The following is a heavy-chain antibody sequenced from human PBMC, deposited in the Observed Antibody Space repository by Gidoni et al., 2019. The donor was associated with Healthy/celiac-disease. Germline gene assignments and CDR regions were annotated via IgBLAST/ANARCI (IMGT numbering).Heavy chain of an antibody. J-gene: IGHJ3*01. Sequence: DVQLVQSGAEGKKPGESLKISCEGPGYSFTSYWIGWVRQMPGKGLEWMGFIYPGDSDTRYSPSFQCQVTISADKSISTAYLQWSSLKASDTAMYYCASYAPDYYASSGSYWGQGTLVTVSS. CDR1: GYSFTSYW. CDR3: ASYAPDYYASSGSY. V-gene: IGHV5-51*01. D-gene: IGHD3-22*01. CDR2: IYPGDSDT.